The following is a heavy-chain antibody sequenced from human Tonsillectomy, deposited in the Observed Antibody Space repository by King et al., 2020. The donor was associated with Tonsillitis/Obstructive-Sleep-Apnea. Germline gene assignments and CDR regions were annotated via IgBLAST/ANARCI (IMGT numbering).Heavy chain of an antibody. D-gene: IGHD3-22*01. CDR3: ASATYYYDSSVYNAVWFDP. CDR1: GGSFSGYY. Sequence: VQLQQWGAGLLKPSETLSLTCAVYGGSFSGYYWSWIRQPPGKGLEWIGEINHSGSTNYNPSLKSRVTISVDTSKNQFSLKLSSVTAADTAVYYCASATYYYDSSVYNAVWFDPWGQGTLVTVSS. V-gene: IGHV4-34*01. J-gene: IGHJ5*02. CDR2: INHSGST.